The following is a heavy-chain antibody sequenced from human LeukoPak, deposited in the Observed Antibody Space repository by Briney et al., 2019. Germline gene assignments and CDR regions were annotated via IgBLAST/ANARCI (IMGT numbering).Heavy chain of an antibody. J-gene: IGHJ4*02. CDR3: VRDEMRYFDWLLYHFDY. CDR1: GFTFSSYG. D-gene: IGHD3-9*01. V-gene: IGHV3-33*01. CDR2: IWYDGSNK. Sequence: GRSLRLSCTASGFTFSSYGMHWVRQAPGKGLEWVAVIWYDGSNKYYADSVKGRFTISRGNSKNTLYLQMNSLRAEDTAVYYCVRDEMRYFDWLLYHFDYWGQGTLVTVSS.